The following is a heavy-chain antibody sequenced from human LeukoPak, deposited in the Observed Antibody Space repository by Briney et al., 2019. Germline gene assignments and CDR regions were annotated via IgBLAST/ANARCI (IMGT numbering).Heavy chain of an antibody. CDR3: AKTSVPGAGTGSFDI. V-gene: IGHV3-30*18. J-gene: IGHJ3*02. CDR1: GFTFSSYD. CDR2: ISYDGRNQ. D-gene: IGHD6-19*01. Sequence: PGTSLRLSCEASGFTFSSYDFYWVRQAPGKGLEWVSSISYDGRNQYYIDSVRGRSTISRDNSKNTLYLQMNSLRPEDTAVSFCAKTSVPGAGTGSFDIWGQGTMVTVSS.